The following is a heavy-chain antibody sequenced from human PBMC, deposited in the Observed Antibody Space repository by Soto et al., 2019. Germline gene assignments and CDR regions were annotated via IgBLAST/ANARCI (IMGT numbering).Heavy chain of an antibody. V-gene: IGHV4-39*01. Sequence: QLVLQESGPGLVKSSETLSLTCSVSGGSISSNSYYWNWIRQSPGKGLEWIGSVYYSGTTYYNPSLKGRVTISVDTYNQFSLRLSSVTAADTAYYFCARRPMIGPVAENAFDIWGQGTRVTVSS. D-gene: IGHD6-19*01. J-gene: IGHJ3*02. CDR2: VYYSGTT. CDR3: ARRPMIGPVAENAFDI. CDR1: GGSISSNSYY.